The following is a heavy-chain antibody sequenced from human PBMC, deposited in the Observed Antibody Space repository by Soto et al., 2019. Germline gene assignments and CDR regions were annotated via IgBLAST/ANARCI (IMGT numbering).Heavy chain of an antibody. V-gene: IGHV3-23*01. D-gene: IGHD6-19*01. Sequence: EVQLLESGGGLVQPGGSLRLSCAASGFTFSSYAMSWVRQAPGKGLEWVSAISGSGGSTYYADSVKGRFTISRDNSKNTLYLQMNSLRAEDSAVYYCAKHSSGWSGVFLFDYWGQGTLVTVSS. CDR2: ISGSGGST. J-gene: IGHJ4*02. CDR3: AKHSSGWSGVFLFDY. CDR1: GFTFSSYA.